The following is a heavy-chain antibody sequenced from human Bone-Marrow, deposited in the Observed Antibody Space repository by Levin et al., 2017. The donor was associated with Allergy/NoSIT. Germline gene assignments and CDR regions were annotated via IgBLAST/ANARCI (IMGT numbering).Heavy chain of an antibody. CDR3: ARGWGLDYDFWSGYYTRWFDP. D-gene: IGHD3-3*01. Sequence: ASVKVSCKASGYTFTGYYMHWVRQAPGQGLEWMGRINPNSGGTNYAQKFQGRVTMTRDTSISTAYMELSRLRSDDTAVYYCARGWGLDYDFWSGYYTRWFDPWGQGTLVTVSS. CDR1: GYTFTGYY. J-gene: IGHJ5*02. V-gene: IGHV1-2*06. CDR2: INPNSGGT.